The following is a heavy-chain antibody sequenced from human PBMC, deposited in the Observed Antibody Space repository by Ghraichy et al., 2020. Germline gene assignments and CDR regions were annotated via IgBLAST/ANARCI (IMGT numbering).Heavy chain of an antibody. J-gene: IGHJ4*01. CDR2: SSYRGTT. Sequence: SETLSLTCSISGGSISSFYWSWIRQPPGKRPEWIGYSSYRGTTNYNPSLRSRVTISVDTSENQFSLKLISVTAADTAVYYCASATYGGKAEYWGRGTLVTVSS. CDR3: ASATYGGKAEY. D-gene: IGHD4-23*01. CDR1: GGSISSFY. V-gene: IGHV4-59*01.